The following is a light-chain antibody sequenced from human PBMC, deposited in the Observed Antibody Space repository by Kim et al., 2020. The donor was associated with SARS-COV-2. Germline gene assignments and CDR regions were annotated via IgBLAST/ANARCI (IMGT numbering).Light chain of an antibody. Sequence: QSALTQPASVSGSPGQSITISCAGTSSDVGSFNLVAWYQQHPGNAPKLIIYGVTARPSGVSDRFSGSKSGNTASLTISGLQAEDEADYYCCSYAGDYTRVFGTGTKVTFL. V-gene: IGLV2-23*02. CDR2: GVT. J-gene: IGLJ1*01. CDR1: SSDVGSFNL. CDR3: CSYAGDYTRV.